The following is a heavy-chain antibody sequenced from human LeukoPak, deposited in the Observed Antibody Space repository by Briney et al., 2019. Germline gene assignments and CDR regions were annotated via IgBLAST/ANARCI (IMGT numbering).Heavy chain of an antibody. CDR3: AKSPASIAAAGGVDY. Sequence: GGPLRLSCAASGFTFSSYAMSWVRQAPGKGLEWVSAISGSGGSTYYADSVKGRFTISRDNSKNTLYLQMNSLRAEDTAVYYCAKSPASIAAAGGVDYWGQGTLVTVSS. CDR2: ISGSGGST. CDR1: GFTFSSYA. V-gene: IGHV3-23*01. D-gene: IGHD6-13*01. J-gene: IGHJ4*02.